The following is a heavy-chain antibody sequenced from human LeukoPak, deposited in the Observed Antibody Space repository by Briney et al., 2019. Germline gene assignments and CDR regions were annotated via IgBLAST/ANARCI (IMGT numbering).Heavy chain of an antibody. J-gene: IGHJ1*01. CDR3: ARGGEDFQH. D-gene: IGHD3-16*01. CDR2: IYYSGST. V-gene: IGHV4-59*01. Sequence: SETLSLTCTVSGGSISSYYRSWIRQPPGKGLEWIGYIYYSGSTNYNPSLKSRVTISVDTSKNQFSLKLSSVTAADTAVYYCARGGEDFQHWGQGTLVTVSS. CDR1: GGSISSYY.